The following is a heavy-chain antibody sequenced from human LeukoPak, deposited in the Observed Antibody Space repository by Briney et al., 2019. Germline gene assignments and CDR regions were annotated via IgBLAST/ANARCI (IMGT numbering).Heavy chain of an antibody. D-gene: IGHD6-19*01. CDR3: AKGSSGWYNYFDY. CDR2: ISGSGGST. V-gene: IGHV3-23*01. Sequence: GGSLRLSCAASGFTFSSYALSWVRQAPGKGLEWVSAISGSGGSTYYADSVKGRFTISRDNSKNTLYLQMNSLRAEDTAVYYCAKGSSGWYNYFDYWGQGTLVTVSS. J-gene: IGHJ4*02. CDR1: GFTFSSYA.